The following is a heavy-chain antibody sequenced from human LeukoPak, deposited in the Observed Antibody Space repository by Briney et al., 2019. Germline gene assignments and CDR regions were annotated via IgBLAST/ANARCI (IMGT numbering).Heavy chain of an antibody. J-gene: IGHJ5*01. D-gene: IGHD3-3*01. CDR3: AKRVPLTALDS. CDR2: ISSSSSYI. Sequence: PGGSLRLSCAASGFTFSSYSMNWVRQAPGKGLEWVSSISSSSSYIYYADSVKGRFTISRDNSKNTLYLQMNSLRVEDSGVYYCAKRVPLTALDSWGQGTLVTVSS. CDR1: GFTFSSYS. V-gene: IGHV3-21*03.